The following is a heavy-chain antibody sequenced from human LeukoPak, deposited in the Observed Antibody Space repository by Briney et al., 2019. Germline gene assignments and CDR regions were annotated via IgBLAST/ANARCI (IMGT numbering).Heavy chain of an antibody. J-gene: IGHJ4*02. V-gene: IGHV3-48*03. Sequence: PGESLRLSCAASGFTFSRYEMNWVRQAPGKGLEWVSYISRSGSTIYYADSVKGRFTISRDNAKNSLYLQMNSLRAEDTAVYFCARDASVYNTFDYWGQGTLGTVSS. CDR3: ARDASVYNTFDY. CDR1: GFTFSRYE. CDR2: ISRSGSTI. D-gene: IGHD5/OR15-5a*01.